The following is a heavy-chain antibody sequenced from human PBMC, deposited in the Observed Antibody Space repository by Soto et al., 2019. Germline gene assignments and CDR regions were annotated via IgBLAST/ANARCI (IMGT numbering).Heavy chain of an antibody. CDR3: AHRLYSSAWPWDSGVFDY. Sequence: QITLKESGRTLVKPTQTLTLTCTFTGFSLSNGGVGVGWIRQPPGKALEWLALIYWDDDKRYSSSLKSRLTITKDTSKNQVVLTMTNMDPVDTATYYCAHRLYSSAWPWDSGVFDYWGQGTLVTVSS. CDR1: GFSLSNGGVG. D-gene: IGHD6-19*01. CDR2: IYWDDDK. V-gene: IGHV2-5*02. J-gene: IGHJ4*02.